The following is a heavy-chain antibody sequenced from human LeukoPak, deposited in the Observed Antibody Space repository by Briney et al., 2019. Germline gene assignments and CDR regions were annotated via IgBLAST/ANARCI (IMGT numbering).Heavy chain of an antibody. CDR1: GGSISSYY. CDR2: IYTSGST. V-gene: IGHV4-4*09. CDR3: ARLSPNYYYDSSGYYYDAAAFPDY. D-gene: IGHD3-22*01. Sequence: SETLSLTCTVSGGSISSYYWSWIRQPPGKGLEWIGYIYTSGSTNYNPSLKSRVTISVDTSKNQFSPKLSSVTAADTAVYYCARLSPNYYYDSSGYYYDAAAFPDYWGQGTLVTVSS. J-gene: IGHJ4*02.